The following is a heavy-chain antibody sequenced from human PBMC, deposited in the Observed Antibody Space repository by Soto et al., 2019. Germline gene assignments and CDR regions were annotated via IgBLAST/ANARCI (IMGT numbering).Heavy chain of an antibody. V-gene: IGHV1-58*01. D-gene: IGHD1-26*01. Sequence: SVKVSCKASGFNLLRFSVQWVRQTRGQRLEWMGSVVVGSGNTQYAPKFQDRVTITAXXXXXXAXMXLXSXTSEXTALYYCVATDFPNPVGAPWGQRTLVTVSS. CDR2: VVVGSGNT. J-gene: IGHJ1*01. CDR3: VATDFPNPVGAP. CDR1: GFNLLRFS.